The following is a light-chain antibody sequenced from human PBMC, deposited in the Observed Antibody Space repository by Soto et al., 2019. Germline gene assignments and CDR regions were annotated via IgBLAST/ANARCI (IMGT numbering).Light chain of an antibody. CDR3: SSYAGSSNYVV. CDR1: SSDVGTYNL. V-gene: IGLV2-14*02. CDR2: ATS. J-gene: IGLJ2*01. Sequence: QSALTQPAAVSGSPGQSITISCTGTSSDVGTYNLVSWYQQYPGKAPKLMIYATSKRPSGVSNRFSGSKSGDTASLTISGLQAEDEADYYCSSYAGSSNYVVFGGGTKLTVL.